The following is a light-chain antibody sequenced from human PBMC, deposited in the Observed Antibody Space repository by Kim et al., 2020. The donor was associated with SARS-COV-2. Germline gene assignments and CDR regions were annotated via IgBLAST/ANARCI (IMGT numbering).Light chain of an antibody. CDR1: SSDVGAYNY. CDR2: EGS. J-gene: IGLJ2*01. Sequence: GQSVTISCTGTSSDVGAYNYVSWYQQHPGKAPKLMIYEGSKRPSGVPARFSGSKSGNTASLTVSGLQAEDEADYYCSSYGGSNNLLFGGGTKVTVL. CDR3: SSYGGSNNLL. V-gene: IGLV2-8*01.